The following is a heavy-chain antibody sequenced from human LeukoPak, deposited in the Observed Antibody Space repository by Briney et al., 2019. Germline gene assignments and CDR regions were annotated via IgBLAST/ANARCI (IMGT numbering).Heavy chain of an antibody. CDR1: GYSFTSYW. D-gene: IGHD5-18*01. J-gene: IGHJ6*02. CDR3: ARHGSYSHGAPYYGMDV. Sequence: GESLKISCKGSGYSFTSYWIGWVRPMPGKGLEWVGINYPGDSDNGYSPSFQGQVTISDDKSISTAYLQWSSLKASDTAMYYCARHGSYSHGAPYYGMDVWGQGTTVTVSS. V-gene: IGHV5-51*01. CDR2: NYPGDSDN.